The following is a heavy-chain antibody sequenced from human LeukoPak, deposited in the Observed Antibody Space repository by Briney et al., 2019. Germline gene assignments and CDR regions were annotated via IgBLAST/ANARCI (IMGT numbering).Heavy chain of an antibody. V-gene: IGHV3-30-3*01. CDR1: GFTFSSYA. CDR2: ISYDGSNK. J-gene: IGHJ4*02. D-gene: IGHD3-22*01. CDR3: ARAATIVVVIAYYFDY. Sequence: PGRSLRLSCAASGFTFSSYAMHWVRQAPGKGLEWVAVISYDGSNKHYADSVKGRFTISRDNSKNTLYLQMNSLRAEDTAVYYCARAATIVVVIAYYFDYWGQGTLVTVSS.